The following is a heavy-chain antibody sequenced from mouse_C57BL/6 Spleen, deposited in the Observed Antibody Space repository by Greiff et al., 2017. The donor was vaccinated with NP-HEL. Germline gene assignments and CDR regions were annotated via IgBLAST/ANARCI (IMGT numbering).Heavy chain of an antibody. CDR1: GYTFTSYW. V-gene: IGHV1-55*01. CDR3: AREGTTVAYWYFDV. J-gene: IGHJ1*03. Sequence: VQLQESGAELVKPGASVKMSCKASGYTFTSYWITWVKQRPGQGLEWIGDIYPGSGSTNYNEKFKSKATLTVDTSSSTAYMPLSSLTSEDSAVYYCAREGTTVAYWYFDVWGTGTTVTVSS. D-gene: IGHD1-1*01. CDR2: IYPGSGST.